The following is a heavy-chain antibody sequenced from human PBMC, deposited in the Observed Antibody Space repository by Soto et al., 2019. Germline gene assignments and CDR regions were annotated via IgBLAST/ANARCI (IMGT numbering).Heavy chain of an antibody. CDR3: ARIPVDTYMIYWSDP. D-gene: IGHD3-16*01. V-gene: IGHV4-61*08. CDR2: VYFSGST. Sequence: SETMYITRSVSGDSVCSGDYYWSWIRQPPGKGLEWIGHVYFSGSTNYIPSLKSRLTMSVDTAKNQFSLKLNSVTAADTAVYYCARIPVDTYMIYWSDPWGQGTQVTVSS. J-gene: IGHJ5*02. CDR1: GDSVCSGDYY.